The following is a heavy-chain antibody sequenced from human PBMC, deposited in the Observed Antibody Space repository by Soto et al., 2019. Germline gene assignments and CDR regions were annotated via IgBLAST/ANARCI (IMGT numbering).Heavy chain of an antibody. Sequence: GGSLRLSCAASRFTFSSYDMHWVRQAPAKGLEWVALIWYDGSNKYYADSVKGRFTISRDNSKNMLYLQMNSLRAEDTAVYYCARKTSNWFDPWGQGTLVTVS. CDR2: IWYDGSNK. CDR3: ARKTSNWFDP. V-gene: IGHV3-33*01. J-gene: IGHJ5*02. CDR1: RFTFSSYD.